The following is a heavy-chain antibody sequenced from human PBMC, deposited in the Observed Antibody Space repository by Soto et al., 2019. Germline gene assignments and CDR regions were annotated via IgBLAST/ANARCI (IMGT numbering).Heavy chain of an antibody. V-gene: IGHV1-8*01. J-gene: IGHJ4*02. CDR1: GYTFTTFD. Sequence: QVQLVQSGAEVKKPGASVKVSCKASGYTFTTFDINWVRQATGQGPEWMGRVNPNSGNADYAQNFQGRVTLTMNTSISTAYMELSSLRSEDTAIYYCSRSKRRVTGPREFDQWGQGTPVTVSS. D-gene: IGHD2-21*02. CDR2: VNPNSGNA. CDR3: SRSKRRVTGPREFDQ.